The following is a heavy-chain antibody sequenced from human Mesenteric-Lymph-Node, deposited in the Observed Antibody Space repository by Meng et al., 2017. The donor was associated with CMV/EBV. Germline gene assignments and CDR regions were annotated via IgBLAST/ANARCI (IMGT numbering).Heavy chain of an antibody. V-gene: IGHV3-7*01. J-gene: IGHJ3*02. CDR1: GFTFSTSW. Sequence: GESLKISCAASGFTFSTSWLTWVRQNPGQGPGWVANIKHDGTGKNYVDSLKGRFPIFRDNAKNSLYLQMSSLRAEDTAVYYCVKAWRMGGPLSAFDIWGQGTMVTVSS. CDR2: IKHDGTGK. D-gene: IGHD1-26*01. CDR3: VKAWRMGGPLSAFDI.